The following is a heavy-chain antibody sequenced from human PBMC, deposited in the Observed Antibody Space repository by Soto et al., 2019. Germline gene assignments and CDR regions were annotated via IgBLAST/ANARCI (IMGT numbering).Heavy chain of an antibody. CDR3: ARDRYYYDSSGYYGAFDI. J-gene: IGHJ3*02. Sequence: GGSLRLSCAASGFTFSIYSMNWVRHAPGKGLEWVSYISSSSSTIYYADSVKGRFTISRDNAKNSLYLQMNSLRDEDTAVYYCARDRYYYDSSGYYGAFDIWGQGTMVTVSS. D-gene: IGHD3-22*01. CDR2: ISSSSSTI. CDR1: GFTFSIYS. V-gene: IGHV3-48*02.